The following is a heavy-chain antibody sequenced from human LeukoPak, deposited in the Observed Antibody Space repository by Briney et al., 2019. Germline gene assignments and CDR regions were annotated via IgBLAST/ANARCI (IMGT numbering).Heavy chain of an antibody. CDR3: ARERIAVAGKGTYYYYGMDV. V-gene: IGHV1-69*13. CDR2: IIPIFGTA. J-gene: IGHJ6*02. D-gene: IGHD6-19*01. Sequence: SVKVSCKASVGTFSSYAISWVRQAPGQGLEWMGGIIPIFGTANYAQKFQGRVTITADESTSTAYMELSSLRSEDTAVYYCARERIAVAGKGTYYYYGMDVWGQGTTVTVSS. CDR1: VGTFSSYA.